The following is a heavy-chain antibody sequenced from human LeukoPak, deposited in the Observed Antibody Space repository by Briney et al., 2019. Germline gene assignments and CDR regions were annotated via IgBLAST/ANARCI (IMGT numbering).Heavy chain of an antibody. V-gene: IGHV3-74*01. CDR3: VRGNDYGGPHY. CDR2: IYRDGSRI. D-gene: IGHD4-23*01. Sequence: GGSLRLSCAVSGFTFSSYWMHWVRHASGKGLVWVSRIYRDGSRINYADSVRGRFTISRDNGKNTLFLQMNSLRAEDAAVYYCVRGNDYGGPHYWGEGTLGTVSS. CDR1: GFTFSSYW. J-gene: IGHJ4*02.